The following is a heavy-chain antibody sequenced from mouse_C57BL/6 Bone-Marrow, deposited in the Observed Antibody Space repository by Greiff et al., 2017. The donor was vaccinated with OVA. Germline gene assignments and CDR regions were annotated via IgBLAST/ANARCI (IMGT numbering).Heavy chain of an antibody. Sequence: QVQLQQPGAELVKPGASVKLSCKASGYTFTSYWMQWVKQRPGQGLEWIGEIDPSDSYTNYTQKFQGKATLTVDPASSTAYMQLSSLTSEDSAVDYCAREGYDGYYSDYWGQGTTLTVSS. CDR2: IDPSDSYT. CDR1: GYTFTSYW. V-gene: IGHV1-50*01. D-gene: IGHD2-3*01. J-gene: IGHJ2*01. CDR3: AREGYDGYYSDY.